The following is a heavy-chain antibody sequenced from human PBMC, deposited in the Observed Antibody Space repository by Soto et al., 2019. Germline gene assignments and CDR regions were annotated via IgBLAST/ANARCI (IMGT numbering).Heavy chain of an antibody. CDR1: GFTFSSYE. J-gene: IGHJ3*02. CDR2: ISSSGSTI. Sequence: GGSLRLSCAASGFTFSSYEMNCVRQAPGKGLEWVSYISSSGSTIYYADSVKGRFTISRDNAKNSLYLQMNSLRAEDTAVYYCARGGFYAFDIWGQGTMVTVSS. CDR3: ARGGFYAFDI. V-gene: IGHV3-48*03.